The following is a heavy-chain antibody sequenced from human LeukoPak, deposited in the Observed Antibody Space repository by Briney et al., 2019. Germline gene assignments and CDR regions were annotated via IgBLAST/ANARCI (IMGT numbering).Heavy chain of an antibody. V-gene: IGHV1-2*02. CDR1: GYTFTGYY. Sequence: EASVKVSCKASGYTFTGYYMHWVRQAPGQGLEWMGWINPNSGGTNYAQKFQGRVTMTRDTSISTAYMELSRLRSDDTAVYYCARDLHWNYDHFDYWGQGTLVTVSS. CDR3: ARDLHWNYDHFDY. CDR2: INPNSGGT. D-gene: IGHD1-7*01. J-gene: IGHJ4*02.